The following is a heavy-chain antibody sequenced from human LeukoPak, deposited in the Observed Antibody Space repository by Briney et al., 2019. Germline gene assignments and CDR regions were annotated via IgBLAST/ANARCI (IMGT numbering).Heavy chain of an antibody. CDR3: ARAWREGGMDV. J-gene: IGHJ6*02. V-gene: IGHV3-30*03. CDR1: GFTFSSYG. Sequence: GGSLRLSCAASGFTFSSYGMHWVRQAPGKGLEWVALISYDGSYKYYADSVKGRFTISRDSSKNTLYLQMNSLRAEDTAVYYCARAWREGGMDVWGQGTTVTVSS. CDR2: ISYDGSYK.